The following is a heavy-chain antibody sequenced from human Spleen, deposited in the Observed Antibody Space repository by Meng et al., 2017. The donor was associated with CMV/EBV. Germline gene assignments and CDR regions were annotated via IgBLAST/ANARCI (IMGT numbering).Heavy chain of an antibody. V-gene: IGHV1-8*01. D-gene: IGHD2/OR15-2a*01. J-gene: IGHJ3*02. Sequence: ASVKVSCKASGYTFPSYDINWVRQATGQGLEWMGWMNPNGGIPGYAQKFRGRVTVTTNTSINTAYMELSSLRPDDTAVYYCARGRIYNYGQRAFDIWGQGTMVTVSS. CDR1: GYTFPSYD. CDR3: ARGRIYNYGQRAFDI. CDR2: MNPNGGIP.